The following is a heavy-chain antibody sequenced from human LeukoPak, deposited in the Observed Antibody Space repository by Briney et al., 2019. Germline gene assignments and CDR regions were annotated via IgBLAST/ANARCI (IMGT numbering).Heavy chain of an antibody. J-gene: IGHJ4*02. V-gene: IGHV3-23*01. CDR3: ARVVYDGNSRGVD. Sequence: GGSLRLSCAAPGFTFSSYAMSWVRQAPGKGLEWVSAISGSGGSTYYADSVKGRFTISRNNSKNTLYLQMNSLRAEDTAVYYCARVVYDGNSRGVDWGQGTLVTVSS. CDR1: GFTFSSYA. CDR2: ISGSGGST. D-gene: IGHD4-23*01.